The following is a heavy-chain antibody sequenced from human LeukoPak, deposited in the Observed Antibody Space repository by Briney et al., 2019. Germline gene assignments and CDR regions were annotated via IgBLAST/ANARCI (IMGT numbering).Heavy chain of an antibody. CDR1: GGTFSSYT. V-gene: IGHV1-69*02. D-gene: IGHD5-24*01. CDR2: IIPILRIA. CDR3: ARNPGDGYNLDY. Sequence: SVKVSCKASGGTFSSYTISWVRQAPGQGLEWMGRIIPILRIANYAQKFQGRVTITADKSTSTAYMELSSLRSEDTAVYYCARNPGDGYNLDYWGQGTLVTVSS. J-gene: IGHJ4*02.